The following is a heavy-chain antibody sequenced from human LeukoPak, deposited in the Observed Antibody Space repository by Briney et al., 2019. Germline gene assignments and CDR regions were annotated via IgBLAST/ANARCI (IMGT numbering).Heavy chain of an antibody. CDR3: ARQSCTTGTTSDAFDI. CDR2: IYPGDSDT. V-gene: IGHV5-51*01. D-gene: IGHD1-1*01. CDR1: GYSFTSYW. Sequence: GESLKISCKGSGYSFTSYWIGWVRQMPGKGLEWMGIIYPGDSDTRYSPSFQGQVTISADKSISTAYLQWSSLKASDTAMYYCARQSCTTGTTSDAFDIWGQGTMVTVSS. J-gene: IGHJ3*02.